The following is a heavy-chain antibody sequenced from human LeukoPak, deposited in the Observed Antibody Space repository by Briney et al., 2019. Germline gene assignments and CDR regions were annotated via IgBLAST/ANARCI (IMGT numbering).Heavy chain of an antibody. CDR2: INHGGST. CDR3: ARRGLRFLEWLLAEAYYFDY. CDR1: GVSFSCYY. V-gene: IGHV4-34*01. Sequence: MSSESVSLTCAVYGVSFSCYYWSWIRQPPGKGLEWIGEINHGGSTNYNPSLKSRVTISVDTSKNQFSLKLSSVTAADTAVYYCARRGLRFLEWLLAEAYYFDYWGQGTLVTVSS. D-gene: IGHD3-3*01. J-gene: IGHJ4*02.